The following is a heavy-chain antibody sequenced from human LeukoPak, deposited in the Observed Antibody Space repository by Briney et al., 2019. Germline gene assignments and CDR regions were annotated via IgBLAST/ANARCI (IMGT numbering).Heavy chain of an antibody. CDR2: IKSDGSST. CDR1: GFSLSNYW. CDR3: ARDWGY. Sequence: GGSLRLSCAASGFSLSNYWMHWVRQAPGKGLVWVPRIKSDGSSTDYADSVKGRFTISRDNAKSTLYLQMNSLRAGDTAVYYCARDWGYWGQGTLVTVSS. J-gene: IGHJ4*02. V-gene: IGHV3-74*01. D-gene: IGHD7-27*01.